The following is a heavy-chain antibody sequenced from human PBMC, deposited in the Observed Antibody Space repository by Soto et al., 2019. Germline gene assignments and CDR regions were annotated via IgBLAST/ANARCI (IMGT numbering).Heavy chain of an antibody. Sequence: GGSLRLSCAASGFTFSSYAMSWVRQAPGKGLEWVSAISGSGGSTYYADSVKGRFTPSRDNSKHTLYLQMNSLRAEDTAVYYCAKDLTRPFPTDSRGWMEHWLDPWGQGTLVTVSS. V-gene: IGHV3-23*01. CDR3: AKDLTRPFPTDSRGWMEHWLDP. CDR2: ISGSGGST. CDR1: GFTFSSYA. J-gene: IGHJ5*02. D-gene: IGHD6-19*01.